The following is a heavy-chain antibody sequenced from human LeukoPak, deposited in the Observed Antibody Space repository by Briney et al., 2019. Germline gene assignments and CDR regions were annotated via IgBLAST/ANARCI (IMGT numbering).Heavy chain of an antibody. CDR3: ARSRGVAGTSEFDP. CDR2: IKEDGSEK. D-gene: IGHD6-19*01. J-gene: IGHJ5*02. Sequence: GGSLRLSCTASGFTFSTYWMNWVRQAPGKGLEWVASIKEDGSEKYYVDSVEGRFTISRDNAKNSLYLQMNSLRPEDTAVYSCARSRGVAGTSEFDPWGQGTLVTVSS. CDR1: GFTFSTYW. V-gene: IGHV3-7*01.